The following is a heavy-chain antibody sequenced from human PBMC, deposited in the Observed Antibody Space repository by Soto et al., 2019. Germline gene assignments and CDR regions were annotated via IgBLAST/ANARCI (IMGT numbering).Heavy chain of an antibody. D-gene: IGHD3-22*01. Sequence: ASVKVSCKASGYTFASYGINWVRQAPGRGLEWMGWINPGNGNTKYSQQFQGRVIIDRDTSASTAYMELSSLRPEDTAVYYCARGGYFDSSNYLAYWGLGTLVTVSS. V-gene: IGHV1-3*01. CDR1: GYTFASYG. CDR3: ARGGYFDSSNYLAY. CDR2: INPGNGNT. J-gene: IGHJ4*02.